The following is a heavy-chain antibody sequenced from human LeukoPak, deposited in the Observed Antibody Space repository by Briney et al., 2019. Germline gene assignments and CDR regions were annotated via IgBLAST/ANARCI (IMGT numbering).Heavy chain of an antibody. J-gene: IGHJ4*02. V-gene: IGHV1-18*01. CDR3: AGSADIVATKSFDY. D-gene: IGHD5-12*01. CDR1: GYTFTRYG. Sequence: ASVKVSCKASGYTFTRYGISRVRQAPGHGLEWVGWISAYNGDTNYAQKIQGRVTMTTDTSTSTAYMELRSLRSDDTAVYYCAGSADIVATKSFDYWGQGTLVTVSS. CDR2: ISAYNGDT.